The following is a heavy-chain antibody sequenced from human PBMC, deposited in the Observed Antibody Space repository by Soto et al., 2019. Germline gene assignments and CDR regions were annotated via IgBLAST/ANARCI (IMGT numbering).Heavy chain of an antibody. CDR2: ISYDGSNK. V-gene: IGHV3-30*18. J-gene: IGHJ5*02. D-gene: IGHD2-15*01. CDR1: GFTFSSYG. Sequence: GGSLRLSCAASGFTFSSYGMHWVRQAPGKGLEWVAVISYDGSNKYYADSVKGRFTISRDNSKNTLYLQMNSLRAEDTAVYYCAKAGRSGGTLNWFDPWGQGTLVTVSS. CDR3: AKAGRSGGTLNWFDP.